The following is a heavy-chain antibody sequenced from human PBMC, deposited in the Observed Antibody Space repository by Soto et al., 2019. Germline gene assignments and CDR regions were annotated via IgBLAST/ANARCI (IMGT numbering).Heavy chain of an antibody. CDR1: GFTFSSYD. CDR3: ARDLTGTGYYGMDV. Sequence: GSLRLSCAASGFTFSSYDMHWVRQPTGKGLEWVSAIVTACDTYYPGSVKGRFTISRENAKNSLYLQMNSLRAGDTAVYYCARDLTGTGYYGMDVWGQGTTVTVSS. V-gene: IGHV3-13*04. CDR2: IVTACDT. D-gene: IGHD1-20*01. J-gene: IGHJ6*02.